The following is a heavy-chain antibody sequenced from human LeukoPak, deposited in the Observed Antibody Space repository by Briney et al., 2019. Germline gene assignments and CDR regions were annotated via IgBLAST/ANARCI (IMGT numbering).Heavy chain of an antibody. D-gene: IGHD3-3*01. CDR1: GGSISSSSYY. CDR3: ARSQRDDFWSGYYEY. Sequence: PSETLSLTCTVSGGSISSSSYYWGWIRQPPGKGLEWIGSIYYSGSTYYNPSLKSRVTISVDTSKNQFSLKLSSVTAADTAVYYCARSQRDDFWSGYYEYWGQGTLVTVSS. CDR2: IYYSGST. V-gene: IGHV4-39*01. J-gene: IGHJ4*02.